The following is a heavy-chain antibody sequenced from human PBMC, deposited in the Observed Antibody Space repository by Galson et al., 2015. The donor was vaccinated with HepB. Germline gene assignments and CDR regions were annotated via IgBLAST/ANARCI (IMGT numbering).Heavy chain of an antibody. CDR3: ARDISAGSGYDVFRYYYYGMDV. V-gene: IGHV3-21*01. Sequence: SLRLSCAASGFTFSSYSMNWVRQAPGKGLEWVSSISSSSSYIYYADSVKGRFTISRDNAKNSLYLQMNSLRAEDTAVYYCARDISAGSGYDVFRYYYYGMDVWGQGTTVTVSS. CDR1: GFTFSSYS. D-gene: IGHD3-9*01. CDR2: ISSSSSYI. J-gene: IGHJ6*02.